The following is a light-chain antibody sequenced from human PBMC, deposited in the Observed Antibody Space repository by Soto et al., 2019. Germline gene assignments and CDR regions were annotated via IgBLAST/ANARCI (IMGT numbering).Light chain of an antibody. CDR1: QSVSSNY. J-gene: IGKJ1*01. CDR3: QQYGNSPRT. V-gene: IGKV3-20*01. CDR2: GAS. Sequence: EIVLTQSPGTLSLSPGERATLSCRASQSVSSNYLAWYQKRPGRAPRLLIYGASSRDTGIPDRFSGSGSGTDFTLTISRLEPEDFAVYYCQQYGNSPRTFGQGTKVDIK.